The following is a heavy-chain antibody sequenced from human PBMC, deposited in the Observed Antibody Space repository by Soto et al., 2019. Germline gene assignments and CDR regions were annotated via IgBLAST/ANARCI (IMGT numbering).Heavy chain of an antibody. D-gene: IGHD1-26*01. J-gene: IGHJ4*02. CDR3: AATVGARYYFDY. Sequence: APGQGLEWMGGIIPIFGTANYAQKFQGRVTITADKSTSTAYMELSSLRSEDTAVYYCAATVGARYYFDYWAQGTLLTVSS. CDR2: IIPIFGTA. V-gene: IGHV1-69*06.